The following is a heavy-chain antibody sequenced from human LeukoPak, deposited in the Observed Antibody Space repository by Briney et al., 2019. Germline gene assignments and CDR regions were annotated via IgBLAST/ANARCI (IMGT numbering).Heavy chain of an antibody. CDR3: VRTNVLRFLEWLGDAFDI. V-gene: IGHV3-74*01. CDR1: GFTFSTYW. CDR2: INSDGSST. Sequence: PGGSLRLSCAASGFTFSTYWMHWVRQAPGKGLVWVSRINSDGSSTSYADSVKGRFTISRDNAKNTLYLQMNSLRAEDTAVYYCVRTNVLRFLEWLGDAFDIWGQGTMVTVSS. J-gene: IGHJ3*02. D-gene: IGHD3-3*01.